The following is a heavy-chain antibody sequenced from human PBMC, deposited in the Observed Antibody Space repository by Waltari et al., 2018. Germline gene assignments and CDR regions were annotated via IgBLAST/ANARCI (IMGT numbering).Heavy chain of an antibody. CDR2: IWYDGSNK. V-gene: IGHV3-33*01. CDR1: GFTFSSYG. CDR3: ARGYGGSAYGMDV. D-gene: IGHD2-15*01. Sequence: QVQLVESGGGVVQPGRSLRLSCAASGFTFSSYGMHWVRQAPGKGLEWVAVIWYDGSNKYYADSVKGRFTISRDNSKNTLYLQMNSLRAEDTAVYYCARGYGGSAYGMDVWGQGTTVTVSS. J-gene: IGHJ6*02.